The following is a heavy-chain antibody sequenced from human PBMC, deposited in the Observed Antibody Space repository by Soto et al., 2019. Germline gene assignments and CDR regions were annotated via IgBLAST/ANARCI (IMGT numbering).Heavy chain of an antibody. V-gene: IGHV4-30-4*08. CDR1: GGSISNDYYY. CDR2: IYYNGNT. CDR3: ARATTVTSSFFYYGLDV. J-gene: IGHJ6*02. D-gene: IGHD4-17*01. Sequence: SETLSLTCSISGGSISNDYYYWTWIRQPPGKGLEWIGHIYYNGNTYYNPSLKSRLTMSLDTSQNQFSLHLTSVIAADSASYFCARATTVTSSFFYYGLDVWGQGTTVT.